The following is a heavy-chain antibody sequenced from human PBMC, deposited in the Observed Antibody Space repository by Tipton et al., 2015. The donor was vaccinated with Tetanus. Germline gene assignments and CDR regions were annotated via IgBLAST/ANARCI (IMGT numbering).Heavy chain of an antibody. CDR3: ARRLGPYTGDQIWHFDL. V-gene: IGHV5-51*01. Sequence: QLVQSGAEVGKPGESLKISCQGSGYNFSHYSIGWVRQLPGRGLEWMGIVDPRDSQATYGPSFQGQVTISADKSISTAYLQWSSLQASDTAMYYCARRLGPYTGDQIWHFDLWGRGTLVTVSS. J-gene: IGHJ2*01. D-gene: IGHD7-27*01. CDR1: GYNFSHYS. CDR2: VDPRDSQA.